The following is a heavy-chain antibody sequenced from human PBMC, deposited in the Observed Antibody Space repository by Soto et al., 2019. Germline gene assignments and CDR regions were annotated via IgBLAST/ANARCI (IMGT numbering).Heavy chain of an antibody. J-gene: IGHJ4*02. CDR3: ARYEAYDFWSGYYSGVY. V-gene: IGHV5-51*03. CDR1: GYSFTSYW. Sequence: EVQLVQSGAEVKKPGESLKISCKGSGYSFTSYWIGWVRQMPGKGLEWMGIIYPGDSDTRYSPSFQGQVTISADKSISTAYLQWSSLKVSDTAMYYCARYEAYDFWSGYYSGVYWGQGTLVTVSS. D-gene: IGHD3-3*01. CDR2: IYPGDSDT.